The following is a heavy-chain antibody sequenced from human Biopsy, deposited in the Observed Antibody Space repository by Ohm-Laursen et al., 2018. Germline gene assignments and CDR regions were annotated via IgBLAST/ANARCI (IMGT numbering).Heavy chain of an antibody. Sequence: SLRLSCAASGFTFSNYAMSWVRQAPGKGLEWVSGISGSGGRTYYAESMKGRFTISRDNSKKTLYLQMNSLRAEDTAVYYCARSGWPENDAFDIWGQGTMVTVSS. V-gene: IGHV3-23*01. CDR3: ARSGWPENDAFDI. CDR1: GFTFSNYA. J-gene: IGHJ3*02. CDR2: ISGSGGRT. D-gene: IGHD6-19*01.